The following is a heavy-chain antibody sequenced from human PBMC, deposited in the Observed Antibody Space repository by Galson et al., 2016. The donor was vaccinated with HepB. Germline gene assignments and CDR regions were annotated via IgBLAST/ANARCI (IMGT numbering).Heavy chain of an antibody. Sequence: SVKVSCKASGVTFTNYAFDWVRQAPGQGLEWMGGIIPMFGRSTYARNFQGRLTITADASASTAYMAMGSLKSDDTAFYYCVSRETIEDWFESWGQETLVSVSS. CDR2: IIPMFGRS. J-gene: IGHJ5*01. CDR3: VSRETIEDWFES. V-gene: IGHV1-69*13. CDR1: GVTFTNYA. D-gene: IGHD1-7*01.